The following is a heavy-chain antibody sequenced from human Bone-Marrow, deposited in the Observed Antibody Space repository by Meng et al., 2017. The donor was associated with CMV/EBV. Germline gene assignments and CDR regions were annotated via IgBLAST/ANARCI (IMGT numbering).Heavy chain of an antibody. D-gene: IGHD6-13*01. CDR1: GDSISSGDYY. CDR2: IHYSGRT. CDR3: ARDSSIAAAALSEYYYYYYGMDV. V-gene: IGHV4-30-4*08. J-gene: IGHJ6*02. Sequence: SETLSLTCTVSGDSISSGDYYWSWIRQPPGKALEWIGFIHYSGRTHYNPSLRSRLGMSVDTSKNQFSLNLTSMTAADTAVYYCARDSSIAAAALSEYYYYYYGMDVWGQGTTVTVSS.